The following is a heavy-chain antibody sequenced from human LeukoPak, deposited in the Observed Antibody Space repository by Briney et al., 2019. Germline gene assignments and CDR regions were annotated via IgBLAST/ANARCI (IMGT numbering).Heavy chain of an antibody. J-gene: IGHJ4*02. CDR3: ARGVRNCSSTSCYGLFDY. CDR2: ISSSSSYI. V-gene: IGHV3-21*01. Sequence: GGSLRLSCEASGFTFSSYSMNWVRQAPGKGLEWVSSISSSSSYIYYADSVKGRFTICRDNAKNSLYLQMSSLRAEDTAVYYCARGVRNCSSTSCYGLFDYWGQGTLVTVSS. D-gene: IGHD2-2*01. CDR1: GFTFSSYS.